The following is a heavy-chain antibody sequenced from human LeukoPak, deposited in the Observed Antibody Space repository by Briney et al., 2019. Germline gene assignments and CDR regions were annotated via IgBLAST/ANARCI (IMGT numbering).Heavy chain of an antibody. V-gene: IGHV3-7*01. CDR2: IKQDGSEK. Sequence: GGSLRLSCAASGFTFSSYWMSWVRQAPGKGLEWVANIKQDGSEKYYVDSVKGRFTISRDNAKNSLYLQMNSLRAEDTAVYYCARDLADILTGYQPHYFDYWGQGTLVTVSS. CDR3: ARDLADILTGYQPHYFDY. CDR1: GFTFSSYW. D-gene: IGHD3-9*01. J-gene: IGHJ4*02.